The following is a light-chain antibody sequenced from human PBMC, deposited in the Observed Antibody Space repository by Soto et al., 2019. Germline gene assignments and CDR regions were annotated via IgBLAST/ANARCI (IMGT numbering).Light chain of an antibody. V-gene: IGKV3-20*01. Sequence: EIVLTQSPGTLSLSPGERATPSCRASRGVGSFYLAWYQQKPGQAPRLLIYGASTRATGIPDRFSGSGSGTDFTLTLSRLEPEDFAVYFCQQYGHSPYTFGQGTKLEMK. CDR1: RGVGSFY. CDR3: QQYGHSPYT. CDR2: GAS. J-gene: IGKJ2*01.